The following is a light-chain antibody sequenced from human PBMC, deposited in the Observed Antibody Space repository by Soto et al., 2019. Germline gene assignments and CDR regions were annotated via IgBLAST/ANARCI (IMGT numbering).Light chain of an antibody. CDR2: DAS. Sequence: EIGLTQSPATLSLSPGERVTLSCRASQSISTYLAWYQQKPGQAPRLLIYDASNRATGIPPRFSGSGSGTDFTLTISSLQPDDFATYYCQQYNSYWTFGQGTKVDIK. CDR3: QQYNSYWT. J-gene: IGKJ1*01. V-gene: IGKV3-11*01. CDR1: QSISTY.